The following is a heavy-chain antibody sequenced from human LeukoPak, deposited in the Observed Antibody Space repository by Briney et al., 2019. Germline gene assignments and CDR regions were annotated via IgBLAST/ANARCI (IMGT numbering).Heavy chain of an antibody. J-gene: IGHJ4*02. CDR2: IYYSGST. Sequence: SETLSLTCTVSGGSVSSSSSYRGWIRQPPGKGLEWIGSIYYSGSTYYNPSLKSRVTISVDTSKNQFSLKLSSVTAADTAVYYCARLGGSYFDVWGQGTLVTVSS. D-gene: IGHD1-26*01. CDR3: ARLGGSYFDV. CDR1: GGSVSSSSSY. V-gene: IGHV4-39*01.